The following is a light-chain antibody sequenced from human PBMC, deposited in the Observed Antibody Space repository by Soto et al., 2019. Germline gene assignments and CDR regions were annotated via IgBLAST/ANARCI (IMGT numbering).Light chain of an antibody. V-gene: IGLV2-23*01. Sequence: QSALTQPASVSGSPGQSITISCTATSTDIGTYNLVSWYQHHPGKAPKLMIYEGSKRPSGISNRFSGSKSGNTASLTISGLQAEDEADYYCCSYAGSVVFGGGTKLTVL. J-gene: IGLJ2*01. CDR2: EGS. CDR3: CSYAGSVV. CDR1: STDIGTYNL.